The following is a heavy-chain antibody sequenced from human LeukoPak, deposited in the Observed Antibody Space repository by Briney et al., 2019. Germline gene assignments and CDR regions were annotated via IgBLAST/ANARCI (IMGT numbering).Heavy chain of an antibody. D-gene: IGHD2-8*02. CDR1: GFTLNTNT. CDR3: VRIPNTAGFPNWLDP. J-gene: IGHJ5*02. CDR2: VDSSNRSI. Sequence: PGGALRLSCVHSGFTLNTNTMNWVRPAPGKGLEWVLSVDSSNRSIYYPDSLQRRFTVSRDNARNSLYLQINSLRAEDTAVYYCVRIPNTAGFPNWLDPWGRGTLVTVSS. V-gene: IGHV3-21*01.